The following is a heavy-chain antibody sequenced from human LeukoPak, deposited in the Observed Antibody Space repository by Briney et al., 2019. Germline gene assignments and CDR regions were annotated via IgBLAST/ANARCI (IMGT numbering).Heavy chain of an antibody. CDR3: ARIGSGWYWEY. CDR1: GFSFDDYG. CDR2: ISGGSDYI. D-gene: IGHD6-19*01. V-gene: IGHV3-21*06. J-gene: IGHJ4*02. Sequence: PGGSLRLSCVASGFSFDDYGMFWVRQTPGKGLEWVSSISGGSDYIFHADPVKGRFTISRDNAKNSLYLQMNSLRAEDTAVYYCARIGSGWYWEYWGQGALVTVSS.